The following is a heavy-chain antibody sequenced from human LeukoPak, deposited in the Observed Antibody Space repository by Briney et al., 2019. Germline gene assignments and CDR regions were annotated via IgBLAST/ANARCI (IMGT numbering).Heavy chain of an antibody. Sequence: PSETLSLTCTVSGGSISSYYWSWIRQPPGKGLEWIGEINHSGSTNYNPSLKSRVTISVDTSKNQFSLKLSSVTAADTAVYYCARGRGADYYDSSGYYTASDYWGQGTLVTVSS. CDR1: GGSISSYY. J-gene: IGHJ4*02. D-gene: IGHD3-22*01. V-gene: IGHV4-34*01. CDR2: INHSGST. CDR3: ARGRGADYYDSSGYYTASDY.